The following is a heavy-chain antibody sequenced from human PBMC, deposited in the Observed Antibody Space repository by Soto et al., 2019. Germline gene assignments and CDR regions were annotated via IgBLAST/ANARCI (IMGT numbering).Heavy chain of an antibody. J-gene: IGHJ3*02. Sequence: GGSLRLSCAASGFTFSCYAMSWVRQAPGKGLEWVSAISGSGGSTYYADSVKGRFTISRDNSKNTLYLQMNSLRAEDTAVYDCAKPDSSSMGGDAFDIWGQGTMVTVSS. CDR2: ISGSGGST. D-gene: IGHD6-6*01. CDR1: GFTFSCYA. V-gene: IGHV3-23*01. CDR3: AKPDSSSMGGDAFDI.